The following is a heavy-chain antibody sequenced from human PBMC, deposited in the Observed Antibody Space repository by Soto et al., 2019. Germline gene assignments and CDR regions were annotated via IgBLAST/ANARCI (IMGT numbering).Heavy chain of an antibody. CDR2: IYYSGST. CDR3: ARSVFP. V-gene: IGHV4-31*03. CDR1: GGSISSGGYY. J-gene: IGHJ5*02. Sequence: QVQLQESGPGLVKPSQTLSLTCTVSGGSISSGGYYWNWIRQHPGKGLEWIGYIYYSGSTYYNPALKSRVSISVATSKNHFSLKLTAVTAADTAVYYCARSVFPWGRGTLVTVSS.